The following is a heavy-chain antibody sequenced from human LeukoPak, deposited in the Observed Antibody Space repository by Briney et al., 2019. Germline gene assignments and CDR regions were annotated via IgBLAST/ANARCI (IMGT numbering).Heavy chain of an antibody. CDR3: AKDSGLLYFDY. CDR2: TSYDGSNK. J-gene: IGHJ4*02. CDR1: GFTFSSYG. Sequence: GGSLRLSCAASGFTFSSYGMHWVRQAPGKGLEWVAVTSYDGSNKYYADSVKGRFTISRDNSKNTLYLQMNSLRAEDTAVYYCAKDSGLLYFDYWGQGTLVTVSS. D-gene: IGHD1-26*01. V-gene: IGHV3-30*18.